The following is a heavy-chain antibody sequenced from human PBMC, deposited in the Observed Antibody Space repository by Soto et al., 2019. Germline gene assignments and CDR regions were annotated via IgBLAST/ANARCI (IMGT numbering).Heavy chain of an antibody. CDR2: INPNSGGT. CDR3: ARGLGTSYSSSWRKGDY. V-gene: IGHV1-2*04. CDR1: GYTFTGYY. J-gene: IGHJ4*02. Sequence: ASVKVSCKASGYTFTGYYMHWVRQAPGQGLEWMGWINPNSGGTNYAQKFQGWVTMTRDTSISTAYMELSRLRSDDTAVYYCARGLGTSYSSSWRKGDYWGQGTLVTVSS. D-gene: IGHD6-13*01.